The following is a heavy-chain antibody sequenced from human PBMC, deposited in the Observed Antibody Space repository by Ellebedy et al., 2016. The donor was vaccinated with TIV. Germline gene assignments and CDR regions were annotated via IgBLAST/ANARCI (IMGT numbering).Heavy chain of an antibody. Sequence: AASVKVSCKTSGYIFINYGVSWARQAPGQGLEWMGFISAYNGHTSYVEKLQDRVTLTTDTSTSTAYMELRSLRSDDTAVYYCGRVGKYCSSFSCYEDSWGQGTLVTVSS. D-gene: IGHD2-2*01. CDR3: GRVGKYCSSFSCYEDS. V-gene: IGHV1-18*01. CDR1: GYIFINYG. J-gene: IGHJ4*02. CDR2: ISAYNGHT.